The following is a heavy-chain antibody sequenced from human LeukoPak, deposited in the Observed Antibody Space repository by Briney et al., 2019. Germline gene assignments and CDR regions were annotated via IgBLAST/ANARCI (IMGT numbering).Heavy chain of an antibody. CDR2: IYPGDSDT. V-gene: IGHV5-51*01. Sequence: GESLQISCKTSGYSFTYYWIGWVRQLPGKGLEWMGVIYPGDSDTRYGPSFQGQVTISADESITTAYLQWNSLRASDTAVYYCARQYYYDSSGQAFRAFDIWGQGTMVTVSS. CDR3: ARQYYYDSSGQAFRAFDI. D-gene: IGHD3-22*01. CDR1: GYSFTYYW. J-gene: IGHJ3*02.